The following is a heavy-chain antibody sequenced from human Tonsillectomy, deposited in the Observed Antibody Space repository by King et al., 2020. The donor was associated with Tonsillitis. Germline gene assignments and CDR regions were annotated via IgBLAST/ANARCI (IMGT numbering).Heavy chain of an antibody. CDR2: ISSDGSDQ. J-gene: IGHJ3*02. D-gene: IGHD3-22*01. V-gene: IGHV3-30-3*01. CDR1: GFTFSSYV. Sequence: VQLVESGGGVVQPGRSLRLSCAASGFTFSSYVMHWVRQAPGKGLEWVAVISSDGSDQYYADSVKGRFTISRDNAKNTLYLQMNSLRPEDTAVYYCARDLPMIVVFGAFDIWGQGTVVTVSS. CDR3: ARDLPMIVVFGAFDI.